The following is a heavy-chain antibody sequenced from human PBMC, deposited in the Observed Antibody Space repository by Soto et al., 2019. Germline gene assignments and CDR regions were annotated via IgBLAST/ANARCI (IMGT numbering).Heavy chain of an antibody. D-gene: IGHD3-10*01. CDR1: GFTVSSNY. CDR2: IYSGGST. CDR3: ARDLVPRV. V-gene: IGHV3-53*04. J-gene: IGHJ4*02. Sequence: GGSLRLSCAASGFTVSSNYMSWVRQAPGKGLEWVSVIYSGGSTYYADSVKGRFTISRHNSKKTLYLQMNSLRAEDTAVYYCARDLVPRVWGQGTLVTVSS.